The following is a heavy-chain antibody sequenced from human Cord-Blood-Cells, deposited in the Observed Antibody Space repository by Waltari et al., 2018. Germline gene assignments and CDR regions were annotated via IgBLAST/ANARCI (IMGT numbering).Heavy chain of an antibody. Sequence: EVQLVESGGGLVQPGRSLRLACTASGFTFGDYAMSCVRHAPGKGREVVGFIRNKAYGGATEYAASEKGKFTISRDYSKSIAYLQMNNPKTEDKAGYYCTRDGVGTYAFGIWGQGTMGTVSS. V-gene: IGHV3-49*04. J-gene: IGHJ3*02. CDR3: TRDGVGTYAFGI. CDR2: IRNKAYGGAT. CDR1: GFTFGDYA. D-gene: IGHD2-21*02.